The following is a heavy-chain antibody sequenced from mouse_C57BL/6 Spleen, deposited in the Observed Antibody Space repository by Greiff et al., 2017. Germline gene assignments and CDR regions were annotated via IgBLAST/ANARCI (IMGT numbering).Heavy chain of an antibody. CDR1: GFNIKNTY. V-gene: IGHV14-3*01. Sequence: VQLQQSVAELVRPGASVKLSCTASGFNIKNTYMHWVKQRPEQGLEWIGRIDPANGNTKYAPKFQGKATITADPSSNTAYLQLSSLTSEDTAIYYCARREVTTVVEGYWYFEVWGTGTTVTVAS. CDR3: ARREVTTVVEGYWYFEV. D-gene: IGHD1-1*01. J-gene: IGHJ1*03. CDR2: IDPANGNT.